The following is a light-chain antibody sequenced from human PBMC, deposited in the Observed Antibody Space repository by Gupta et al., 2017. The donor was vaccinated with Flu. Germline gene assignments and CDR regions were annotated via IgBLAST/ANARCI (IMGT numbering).Light chain of an antibody. J-gene: IGLJ3*02. CDR1: SGHSSYA. Sequence: QLVLTQSPSASASLGASVKLTCTLSSGHSSYATAWHQQQPEKGPRHLMKLNSDGSHSKGDGIPDRFSGSSSGAERYLTISSLQSEDEADYYCQTWGTGSWVFGGGTKLTVL. V-gene: IGLV4-69*01. CDR3: QTWGTGSWV. CDR2: LNSDGSH.